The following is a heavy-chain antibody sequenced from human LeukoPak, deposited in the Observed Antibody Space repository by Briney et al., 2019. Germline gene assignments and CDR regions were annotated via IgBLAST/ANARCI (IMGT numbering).Heavy chain of an antibody. CDR3: AREEDTGQPRRPLLAFDI. CDR2: FDPEDGET. Sequence: ASVKVSCKVSGYTLTELSMHWVRQAPGKGLGWMGGFDPEDGETIYAQKFQGRVTMTRDTSTSTVYMELSSLRSEDTAVYYCAREEDTGQPRRPLLAFDIWGQGTMVTVSS. D-gene: IGHD7-27*01. V-gene: IGHV1-24*01. J-gene: IGHJ3*02. CDR1: GYTLTELS.